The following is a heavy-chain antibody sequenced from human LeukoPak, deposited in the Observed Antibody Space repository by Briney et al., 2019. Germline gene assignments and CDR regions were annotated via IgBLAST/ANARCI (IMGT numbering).Heavy chain of an antibody. CDR1: GFTLSSYG. Sequence: QPGGTLRLSCAASGFTLSSYGMNWVRQAPGKGLEWVSGISGSGGSTYYADSVKGRFTISRDNSKNTLYLQMNSLRAEDTAVYYCARDGYSYGSGSYHYDAFDIWGQGTMVTVSS. CDR3: ARDGYSYGSGSYHYDAFDI. D-gene: IGHD3-10*01. V-gene: IGHV3-23*01. J-gene: IGHJ3*02. CDR2: ISGSGGST.